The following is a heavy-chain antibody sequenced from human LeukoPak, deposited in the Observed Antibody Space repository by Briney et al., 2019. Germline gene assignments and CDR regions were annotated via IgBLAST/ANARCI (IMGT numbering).Heavy chain of an antibody. CDR1: GFTVSSNY. Sequence: PGGSLRLSCAASGFTVSSNYMSWVRQAPGKGLEWVSVIYSGGSTYYADSVKGRFTISRDNSKNTLYLQMNSLRAEDTAVYYCARGVAAAGPYNWFDPWGQGTLATVSS. J-gene: IGHJ5*02. CDR2: IYSGGST. V-gene: IGHV3-66*01. D-gene: IGHD6-13*01. CDR3: ARGVAAAGPYNWFDP.